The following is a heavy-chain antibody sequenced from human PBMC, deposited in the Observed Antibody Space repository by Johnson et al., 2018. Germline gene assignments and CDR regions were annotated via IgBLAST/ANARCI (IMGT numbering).Heavy chain of an antibody. V-gene: IGHV4-59*01. CDR3: ARGGGADYYYGMDV. J-gene: IGHJ6*02. CDR2: IYYSGST. CDR1: GGSISSYY. Sequence: QVQLQESGPGLVKPSETLSLTCTVFGGSISSYYWSWIRQPPGKGLEWIGYIYYSGSTNYNPSLKRRVTISVDTSKNQFSLKLSSVPAADTAVYYCARGGGADYYYGMDVWGQGTTVTVSS. D-gene: IGHD1-26*01.